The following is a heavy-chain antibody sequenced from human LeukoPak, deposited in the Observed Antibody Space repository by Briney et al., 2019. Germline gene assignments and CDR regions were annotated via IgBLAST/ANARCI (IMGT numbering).Heavy chain of an antibody. CDR1: GFTFSNHG. Sequence: PGGSLRLSCAGSGFTFSNHGMNWVRQAPGKGLEWVSGISPSGDITYYADSVKGRFTISRDNSKNTLYLEVISLTAEDTAVYYCAKDDAWLRFGEWSQGTLVTVSS. CDR2: ISPSGDIT. V-gene: IGHV3-23*01. CDR3: AKDDAWLRFGE. J-gene: IGHJ4*02. D-gene: IGHD3-10*01.